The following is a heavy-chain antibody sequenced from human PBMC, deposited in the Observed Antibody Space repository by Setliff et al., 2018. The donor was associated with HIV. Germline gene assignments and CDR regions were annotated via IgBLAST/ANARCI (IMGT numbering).Heavy chain of an antibody. Sequence: SETLSLTCSVSGGSISSSTYYWGWIRQPPGKGLEWIGDIFYTGNTYYNPSLQSRVAISVDTSENQFSLKLNSVTAADTAVYYCARLNSYGSERIWLDPWGQGTQVTVSS. J-gene: IGHJ5*02. CDR1: GGSISSSTYY. V-gene: IGHV4-39*01. D-gene: IGHD3-10*01. CDR3: ARLNSYGSERIWLDP. CDR2: IFYTGNT.